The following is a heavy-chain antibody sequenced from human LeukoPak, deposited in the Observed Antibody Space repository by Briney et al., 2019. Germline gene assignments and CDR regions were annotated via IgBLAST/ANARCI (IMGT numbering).Heavy chain of an antibody. Sequence: GGSLRLSCAASGFTFSSYWMSWVRQAPGKGLEWVANIKQDGSEKYYVDSVKGRFTISRDNAKNSLYLQMNSLRAEDTAVYYCASPSDSGYDRRGAFDIWGQGTMVTVSS. V-gene: IGHV3-7*01. D-gene: IGHD5-12*01. CDR2: IKQDGSEK. CDR1: GFTFSSYW. J-gene: IGHJ3*02. CDR3: ASPSDSGYDRRGAFDI.